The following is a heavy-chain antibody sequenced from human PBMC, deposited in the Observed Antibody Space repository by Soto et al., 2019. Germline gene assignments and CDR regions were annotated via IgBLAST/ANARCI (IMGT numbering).Heavy chain of an antibody. Sequence: SETLSLTCTVSGGSISSYYWSWIRQPPGKGLEWIGYIYYSGSTNYNPSLKSRVTISVDTSKNQFSLKLSSVTAADTAVYYCARGASNWNYVYYYYYMDVWGEGTTVTVSS. D-gene: IGHD1-7*01. CDR2: IYYSGST. CDR1: GGSISSYY. J-gene: IGHJ6*03. CDR3: ARGASNWNYVYYYYYMDV. V-gene: IGHV4-59*01.